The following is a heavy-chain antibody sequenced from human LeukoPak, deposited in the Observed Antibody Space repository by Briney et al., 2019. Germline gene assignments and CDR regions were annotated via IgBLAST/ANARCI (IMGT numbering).Heavy chain of an antibody. V-gene: IGHV4-39*01. J-gene: IGHJ4*02. Sequence: KPSETLSLTCTVSRGSISCSSYYWGWIRQPPGKRLEWIGSFYYIGGTYYNPSLEGRVTISADSSKNQFSLKLTSVTAADTALYYCARILTTFDSWGQGTLVTVSS. CDR3: ARILTTFDS. CDR1: RGSISCSSYY. CDR2: FYYIGGT. D-gene: IGHD4-11*01.